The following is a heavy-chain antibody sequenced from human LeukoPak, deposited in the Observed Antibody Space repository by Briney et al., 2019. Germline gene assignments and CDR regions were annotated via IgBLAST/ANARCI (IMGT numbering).Heavy chain of an antibody. CDR3: AKRMHSDIATASDDAFDI. J-gene: IGHJ3*02. CDR1: GFTFSSYA. D-gene: IGHD3-9*01. CDR2: ISGSGGST. Sequence: PGGSLRLSCAASGFTFSSYAMSWVRQAPGKGLEWVSAISGSGGSTYYADSVKGRFTISRDNSKNTLYLQMNSLRAEDTAVYYCAKRMHSDIATASDDAFDIWGRGTMVTVSS. V-gene: IGHV3-23*01.